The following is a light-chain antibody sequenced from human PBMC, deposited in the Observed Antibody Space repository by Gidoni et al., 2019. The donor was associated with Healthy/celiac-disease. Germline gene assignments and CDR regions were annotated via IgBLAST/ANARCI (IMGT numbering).Light chain of an antibody. V-gene: IGLV1-44*01. CDR2: SNN. J-gene: IGLJ2*01. Sequence: QSVLTHPPSASGTPGHRVTISCSGSSSNIGSNTVNWYQQLPGTAPKLLIYSNNQRPSGVPDRFSGSKSGTSASLAISGLQSEDEADYYCAAWDDSLNGPVFGGGTKLTVL. CDR1: SSNIGSNT. CDR3: AAWDDSLNGPV.